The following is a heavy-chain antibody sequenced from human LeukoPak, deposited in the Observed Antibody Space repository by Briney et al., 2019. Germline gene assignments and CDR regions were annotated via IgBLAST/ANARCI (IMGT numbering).Heavy chain of an antibody. CDR3: ARDLESGAAYYYYYYGMDV. V-gene: IGHV1-2*02. Sequence: GASVKVSCKASGYTFTGYYMHWVRQAPGQGLEWMGWINPNSGGTNYAQKFQGRVTMTRDTSISTAYMELSRLRSDDTAVYYCARDLESGAAYYYYYYGMDVWGQGTTVTVSS. J-gene: IGHJ6*02. D-gene: IGHD6-25*01. CDR2: INPNSGGT. CDR1: GYTFTGYY.